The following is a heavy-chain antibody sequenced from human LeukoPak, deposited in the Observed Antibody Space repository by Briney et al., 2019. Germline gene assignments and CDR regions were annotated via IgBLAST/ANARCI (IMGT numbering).Heavy chain of an antibody. CDR2: ISSSSSTI. CDR1: GFTLSSYS. V-gene: IGHV3-48*01. Sequence: PGGSLRLSCAASGFTLSSYSMNWVRQAPGKGLEWVSYISSSSSTIYYADSVKGRFTISRDNAKNSLYLQMNSLRAEDTAVYYCARDAYVRYYYYYMDVWGKGTTVTVSS. CDR3: ARDAYVRYYYYYMDV. D-gene: IGHD3-16*01. J-gene: IGHJ6*03.